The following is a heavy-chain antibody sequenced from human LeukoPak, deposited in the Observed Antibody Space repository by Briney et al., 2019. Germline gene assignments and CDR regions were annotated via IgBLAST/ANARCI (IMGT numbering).Heavy chain of an antibody. V-gene: IGHV1-2*02. CDR1: GYTFTGYY. D-gene: IGHD5/OR15-5a*01. CDR2: INPNSGGT. Sequence: GASVKVSCKASGYTFTGYYMYWVRQAPGQGLEWMGWINPNSGGTNYAQKFQGRVTMTRDTSISTAYMELSRLRSDDTAVYYCARIVSLVYGMDVWGQGTTVTVSS. CDR3: ARIVSLVYGMDV. J-gene: IGHJ6*02.